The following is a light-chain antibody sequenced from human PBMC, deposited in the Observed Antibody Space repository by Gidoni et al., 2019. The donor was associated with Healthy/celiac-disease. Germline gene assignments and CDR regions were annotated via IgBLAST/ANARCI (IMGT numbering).Light chain of an antibody. CDR1: QGISSY. CDR3: QQLNSYPPCS. Sequence: DIQFTQSPSFLSASLGDRVTITCRGSQGISSYLAWYQQKPGNAPKLLIYAASTLQSGVPSRFSGSGSGTEFTLTISSLQPEDFATYYCQQLNSYPPCSFXXXTKLEIK. V-gene: IGKV1-9*01. CDR2: AAS. J-gene: IGKJ2*04.